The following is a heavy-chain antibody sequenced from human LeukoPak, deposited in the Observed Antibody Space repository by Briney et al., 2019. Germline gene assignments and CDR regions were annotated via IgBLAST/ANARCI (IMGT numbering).Heavy chain of an antibody. V-gene: IGHV1-69*05. J-gene: IGHJ5*02. CDR2: IMPLFGTA. D-gene: IGHD4-17*01. Sequence: SVKVSCKTSGGTFNNSAISWVRQAPGQGLEWLGGIMPLFGTAGYAQKFQGRVTITKDESTRTVYLELTSLTSDDTAVYYCARDVHGDYGSGWFDPWGQGTLVCVSS. CDR3: ARDVHGDYGSGWFDP. CDR1: GGTFNNSA.